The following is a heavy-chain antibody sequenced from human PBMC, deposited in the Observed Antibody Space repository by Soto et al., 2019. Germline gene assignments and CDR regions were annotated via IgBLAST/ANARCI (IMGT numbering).Heavy chain of an antibody. CDR3: AKDRGGGSGSYGLDV. Sequence: GGSLRLSCAASGFTFRTYAMSWVRQAPGKGLEWVSAISGSGGYTYYTDSVKGRFTISRDNSKNTLSLQMNSLRVEDTAIYYCAKDRGGGSGSYGLDVWGQGTTVTVSS. D-gene: IGHD3-10*01. J-gene: IGHJ6*02. V-gene: IGHV3-23*01. CDR2: ISGSGGYT. CDR1: GFTFRTYA.